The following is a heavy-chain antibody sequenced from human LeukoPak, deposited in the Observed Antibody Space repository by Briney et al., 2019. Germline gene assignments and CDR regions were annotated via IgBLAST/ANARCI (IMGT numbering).Heavy chain of an antibody. D-gene: IGHD3-9*01. CDR1: GGLINTRSYF. J-gene: IGHJ4*02. CDR2: INHSGST. CDR3: ARHGYDILTGYPYYFDY. V-gene: IGHV4-39*01. Sequence: SETLSLTCSASGGLINTRSYFWGWIRQSPGKGLEWIGEINHSGSTNYNPSLKSRVTISVDTSKNQFSLKLSSVTAADTAVYYCARHGYDILTGYPYYFDYWGQGTLVTVSS.